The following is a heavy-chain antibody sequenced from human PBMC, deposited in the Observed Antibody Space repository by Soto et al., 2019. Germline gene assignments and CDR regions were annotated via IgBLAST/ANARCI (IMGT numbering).Heavy chain of an antibody. CDR2: ISYKGNNK. CDR3: ARGPDEDQLNPGGSFVN. V-gene: IGHV3-30-3*01. CDR1: GFTFSGFA. J-gene: IGHJ4*02. D-gene: IGHD5-12*01. Sequence: GGSLRLSCAASGFTFSGFAMHWVRQSPGKGLEWVAFISYKGNNKYYAESVKGRFTISRDNSENTLYLQMSSLRGDDTAVYYCARGPDEDQLNPGGSFVNWGQGTLVTVSS.